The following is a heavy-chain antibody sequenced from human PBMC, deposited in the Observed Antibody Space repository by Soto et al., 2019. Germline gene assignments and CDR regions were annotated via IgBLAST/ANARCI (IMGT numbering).Heavy chain of an antibody. CDR2: ISYDGSNK. J-gene: IGHJ6*02. CDR3: AKDGRQQLVRGYYYYYGMDV. D-gene: IGHD6-13*01. CDR1: GFTFSSYG. V-gene: IGHV3-30*18. Sequence: QVQLVESGGGVVQPGRSLRLSCAASGFTFSSYGMHWVRQAPGKGLEWVAVISYDGSNKYYADSVKGRFTISRDNSKNTLYLQMNSLRAEDTAVYYCAKDGRQQLVRGYYYYYGMDVWGQGTTVTVSS.